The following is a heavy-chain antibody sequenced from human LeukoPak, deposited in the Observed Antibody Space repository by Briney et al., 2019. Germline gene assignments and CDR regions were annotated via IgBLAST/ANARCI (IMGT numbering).Heavy chain of an antibody. Sequence: GGSLRLTCAASGFTFSSYAMSWVRQAPGKGLEWVAGIXXGGGSTYYADSVKGRFTISRDNSKNMLYLQLNSLRAEDTAAYYCAKGDPPTYYDILTGQDYWGQGTLVTVSS. J-gene: IGHJ4*02. V-gene: IGHV3-23*01. CDR2: IXXGGGST. CDR1: GFTFSSYA. CDR3: AKGDPPTYYDILTGQDY. D-gene: IGHD3-9*01.